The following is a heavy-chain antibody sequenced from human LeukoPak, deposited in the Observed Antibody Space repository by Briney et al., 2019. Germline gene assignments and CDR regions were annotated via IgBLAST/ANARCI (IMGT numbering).Heavy chain of an antibody. D-gene: IGHD3-9*01. J-gene: IGHJ4*02. Sequence: SETLSLTCTVSGGSISSGGYYWSWIRQHPGKGLEWVGYIYYSGSAYYNPSLKSRVTISVDTSKNQFPLKLSSVTAADTAVYYCARGDILTGYYTDYWGQGTLVTVSS. CDR3: ARGDILTGYYTDY. CDR2: IYYSGSA. CDR1: GGSISSGGYY. V-gene: IGHV4-31*03.